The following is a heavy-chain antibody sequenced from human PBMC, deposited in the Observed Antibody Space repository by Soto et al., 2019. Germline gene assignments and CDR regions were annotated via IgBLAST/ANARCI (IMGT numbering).Heavy chain of an antibody. CDR3: GRDEVRNGVGV. Sequence: GGSLRLSCVATGFTFTNFWMSWVRQVPGKGLEWVANINKDGAEKRYVDSVRGRFTISRDNAKNLVYLQMNSLRAEDTALYYCGRDEVRNGVGVWGQGTTVTVS. J-gene: IGHJ6*02. V-gene: IGHV3-7*01. CDR2: INKDGAEK. CDR1: GFTFTNFW.